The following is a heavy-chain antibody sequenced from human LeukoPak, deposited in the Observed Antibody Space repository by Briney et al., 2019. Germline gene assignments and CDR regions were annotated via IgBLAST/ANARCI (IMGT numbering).Heavy chain of an antibody. D-gene: IGHD1-26*01. V-gene: IGHV3-23*01. CDR1: GFTFSSSA. CDR2: ISASGGNT. Sequence: GGSLRLSCAASGFTFSSSAMSWVRQVPGKGLEWVSGISASGGNTYYADSVKGRFTISRDNSKNTLYLQMNSLRAEDTAVYYCAKENHGIVGATTLIDYWGQGTLVTVSS. CDR3: AKENHGIVGATTLIDY. J-gene: IGHJ4*02.